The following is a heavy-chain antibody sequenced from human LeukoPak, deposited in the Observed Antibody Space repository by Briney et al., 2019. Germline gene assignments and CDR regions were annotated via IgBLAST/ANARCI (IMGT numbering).Heavy chain of an antibody. CDR3: ARGESYYDSSGYPYGMDV. J-gene: IGHJ6*02. V-gene: IGHV1-2*04. Sequence: ASVKVSCKASGYTFTIYGISWVRKAPGQGLEWMGWINPNSGGTNYAQRFQGWVTMTRDTSISTAYMELSRLRSDDTAVYYCARGESYYDSSGYPYGMDVWGQGTTVTVSS. CDR2: INPNSGGT. CDR1: GYTFTIYG. D-gene: IGHD3-22*01.